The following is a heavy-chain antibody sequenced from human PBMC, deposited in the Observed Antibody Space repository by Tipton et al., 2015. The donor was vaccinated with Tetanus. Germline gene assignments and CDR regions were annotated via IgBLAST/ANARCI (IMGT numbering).Heavy chain of an antibody. CDR1: GFTFSDYA. Sequence: SLRLSCSASGFTFSDYAMHWVRQAPGKGLEYVSGISRNGGNTYCADSVKGRFTISRDNSKNTLYLQMTSLRADDTAVFYCVKDILGSGWFFFDYWGQGTLVAVSS. J-gene: IGHJ4*02. CDR2: ISRNGGNT. V-gene: IGHV3-64D*08. CDR3: VKDILGSGWFFFDY. D-gene: IGHD6-19*01.